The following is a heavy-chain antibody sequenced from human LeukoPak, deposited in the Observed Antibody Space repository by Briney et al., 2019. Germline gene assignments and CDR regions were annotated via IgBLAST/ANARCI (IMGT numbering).Heavy chain of an antibody. V-gene: IGHV4-39*01. CDR2: IYYSGST. CDR1: GGSISSSSYY. CDR3: ARSLYDILTGYYYHMDV. D-gene: IGHD3-9*01. Sequence: KPSETLSLTCTVSGGSISSSSYYWGWIRQPPGKGLEWIGSIYYSGSTYYNPSLKSRVTISVDTSKNQFSLQLNSVTPEDTAVYYCARSLYDILTGYYYHMDVWGKGTTVTVSS. J-gene: IGHJ6*03.